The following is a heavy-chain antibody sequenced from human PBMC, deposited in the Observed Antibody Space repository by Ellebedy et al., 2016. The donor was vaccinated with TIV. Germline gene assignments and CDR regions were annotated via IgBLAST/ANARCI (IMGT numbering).Heavy chain of an antibody. CDR1: GGSISSSSYY. Sequence: SETLSLXCTVSGGSISSSSYYWGWIRQPPGKGLEWIGSIYYSGSTYYNPSLKSRVTISVDTSKNQFSLKLSSVTAADTAVYYCARGPIDWFDPWGQGTLVTVSS. J-gene: IGHJ5*02. CDR3: ARGPIDWFDP. D-gene: IGHD2-15*01. CDR2: IYYSGST. V-gene: IGHV4-39*07.